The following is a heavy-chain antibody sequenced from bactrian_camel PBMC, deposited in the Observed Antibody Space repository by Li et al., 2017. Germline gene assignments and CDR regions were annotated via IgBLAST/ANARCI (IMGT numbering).Heavy chain of an antibody. CDR2: MDNDGTT. V-gene: IGHV3S53*01. CDR3: ASGYYSGRWNGKNYAY. J-gene: IGHJ4*01. Sequence: HVQLVESGGGSVQAGGSLRLSCAASEYYRTYCMGWFRQAPGKEREEVAAMDNDGTTTYDDSVMGRFTISRDNAKNTVFLQMNSLKPEDTGTYYCASGYYSGRWNGKNYAYWSQGTQVTVSS. D-gene: IGHD2*01. CDR1: EYYRTYC.